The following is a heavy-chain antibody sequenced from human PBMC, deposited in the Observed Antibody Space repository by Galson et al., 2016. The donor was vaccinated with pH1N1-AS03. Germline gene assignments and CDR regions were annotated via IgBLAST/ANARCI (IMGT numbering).Heavy chain of an antibody. CDR2: IDWDDGT. CDR1: GFSLSTSGMR. D-gene: IGHD5-24*01. V-gene: IGHV2-70*04. CDR3: ARTLNYNTGLDV. J-gene: IGHJ6*02. Sequence: PALVKPTQTLTLTCTVSGFSLSTSGMRVSWIRQPPGKALEWLGRIDWDDGTFYSTSLKTRLTISKDTSKNQVVLTMTNMDPVDTGTYYCARTLNYNTGLDVWGPGATVTVSS.